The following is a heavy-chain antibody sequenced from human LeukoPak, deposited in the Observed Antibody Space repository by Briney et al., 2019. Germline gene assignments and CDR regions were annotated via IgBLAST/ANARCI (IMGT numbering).Heavy chain of an antibody. Sequence: SETLSLTCAVSADSFSSHYWTWIRQAPGKGLEWIGYISYIGSTNYNPSLKSRVTISIDTSKNQFSLKLRSVTAADTAVYYCARDLVTVTKGFDIWGQGTMVSVSS. CDR1: ADSFSSHY. CDR3: ARDLVTVTKGFDI. CDR2: ISYIGST. D-gene: IGHD4-17*01. J-gene: IGHJ3*02. V-gene: IGHV4-59*11.